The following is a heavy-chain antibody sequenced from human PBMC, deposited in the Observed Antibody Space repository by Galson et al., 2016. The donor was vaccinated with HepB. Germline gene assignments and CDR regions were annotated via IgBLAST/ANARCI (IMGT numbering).Heavy chain of an antibody. V-gene: IGHV4-34*01. J-gene: IGHJ5*02. CDR1: GGSFSGYY. D-gene: IGHD3-10*01. CDR2: INHSGST. CDR3: ARGLKYYYGSGSYLTNWFDP. Sequence: SETLSLTCAVYGGSFSGYYWSWIRQPPGKGLEWIGEINHSGSTNYNPSLKSRVTISVDTSKNQFSLKLSSVTAADTAVYYCARGLKYYYGSGSYLTNWFDPWGQGTLVTVSS.